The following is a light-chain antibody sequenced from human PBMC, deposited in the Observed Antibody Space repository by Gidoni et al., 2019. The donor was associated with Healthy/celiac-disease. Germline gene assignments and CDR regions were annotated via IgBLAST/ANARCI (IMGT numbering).Light chain of an antibody. CDR2: AAS. CDR1: QGISSY. Sequence: AIRMTQSPSSFSASTGDRVTITCRASQGISSYLAWYQQKPGKAPKLLIYAASTLQSEVPSRFSGSGSGTDFTVTISCLQSEDFATYYCQQYYSYPFTFGPGTKVDIK. J-gene: IGKJ3*01. V-gene: IGKV1-8*01. CDR3: QQYYSYPFT.